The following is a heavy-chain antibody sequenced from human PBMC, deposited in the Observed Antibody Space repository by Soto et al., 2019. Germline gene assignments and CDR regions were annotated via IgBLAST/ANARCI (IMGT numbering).Heavy chain of an antibody. J-gene: IGHJ4*02. CDR2: IYYSGST. D-gene: IGHD5-12*01. CDR3: ARVGGYDYGVFGY. V-gene: IGHV4-59*01. CDR1: GGSISSYY. Sequence: LETLSLTCTVSGGSISSYYWSWIRQPPGKGLEWIGYIYYSGSTNYNPSLKSRVTISVDTSKNQFSLKLSSVTAADTAVYYCARVGGYDYGVFGYWGQGTLVTVSS.